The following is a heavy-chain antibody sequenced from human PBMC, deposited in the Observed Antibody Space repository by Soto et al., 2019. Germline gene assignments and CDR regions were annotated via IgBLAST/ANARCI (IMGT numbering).Heavy chain of an antibody. Sequence: GGSLRLSCAASGFTFGGSAMHWVRQASGKGMEWVGHIRSKTNSYATAYAESVKGRFTISRDDSMNTAYLQMNSLKTGDTAVYFCTRQTDAVQWLVVPTDYNFDYWGQGTLVTVSS. D-gene: IGHD6-19*01. CDR1: GFTFGGSA. CDR3: TRQTDAVQWLVVPTDYNFDY. V-gene: IGHV3-73*01. J-gene: IGHJ4*02. CDR2: IRSKTNSYAT.